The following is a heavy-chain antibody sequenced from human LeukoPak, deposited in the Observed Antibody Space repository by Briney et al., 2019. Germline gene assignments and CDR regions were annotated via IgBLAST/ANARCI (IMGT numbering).Heavy chain of an antibody. CDR2: ISWNSGSI. D-gene: IGHD4-17*01. J-gene: IGHJ4*02. Sequence: GGSLRLSCAASGFTFDDYAMHWVRQAPGKGLEWVSGISWNSGSIGYADSVKGRFTISRDNAKNSLYLQMNSLRAEDTALYYCAKGSTYGDYYWGQGTLVTVSS. CDR3: AKGSTYGDYY. V-gene: IGHV3-9*01. CDR1: GFTFDDYA.